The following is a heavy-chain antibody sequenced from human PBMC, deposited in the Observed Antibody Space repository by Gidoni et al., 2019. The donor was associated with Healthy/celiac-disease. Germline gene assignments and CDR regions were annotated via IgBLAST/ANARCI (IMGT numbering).Heavy chain of an antibody. CDR3: ARDSHYSGYSHWFDP. D-gene: IGHD2-15*01. CDR2: IIPIFGTA. J-gene: IGHJ5*02. CDR1: GGPFSSYA. V-gene: IGHV1-69*01. Sequence: QVQLVQSGAEVKKPGSSVKVSCKASGGPFSSYAISWVRQAPGQGLEWMGGIIPIFGTANYAQKFQGRVTITADESTSTAYMELSSLRSEDTAVYYCARDSHYSGYSHWFDPWGQGTLVTVSS.